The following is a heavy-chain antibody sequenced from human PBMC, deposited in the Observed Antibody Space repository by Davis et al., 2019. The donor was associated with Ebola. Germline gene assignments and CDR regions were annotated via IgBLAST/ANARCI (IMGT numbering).Heavy chain of an antibody. V-gene: IGHV3-21*04. Sequence: GGSLRLSCAASGFAFSSYSMNWVRQAPGQGLEWVSSISRTSSYIYYTDSVKGRFTISRDNAKNSLYLQMNSLRAEDTALYYCAKVGIAGEFDYWGQGTLVTVSS. CDR3: AKVGIAGEFDY. CDR1: GFAFSSYS. CDR2: ISRTSSYI. J-gene: IGHJ4*02. D-gene: IGHD6-13*01.